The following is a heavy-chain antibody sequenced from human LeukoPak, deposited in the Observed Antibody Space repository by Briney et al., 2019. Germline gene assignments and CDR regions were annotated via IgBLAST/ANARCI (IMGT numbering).Heavy chain of an antibody. CDR2: INPRDGST. CDR3: ARDRDYGGIDY. V-gene: IGHV1-46*01. D-gene: IGHD4-23*01. J-gene: IGHJ4*02. CDR1: GYSLTTYY. Sequence: ASVKVSCKASGYSLTTYYIHWVRQAPGQGLESMAIINPRDGSTSYAQKFQGRVTMTRDTSTSTVYMELSSLRSEDTAVYYCARDRDYGGIDYWGQGTLVTISS.